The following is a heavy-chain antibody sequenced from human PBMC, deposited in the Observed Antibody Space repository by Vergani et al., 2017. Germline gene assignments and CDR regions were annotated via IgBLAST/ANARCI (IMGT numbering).Heavy chain of an antibody. D-gene: IGHD3-22*01. CDR2: IIPIFGTA. CDR1: GGTFSSYA. CDR3: AXVEGRFGSGNYRPYFDY. V-gene: IGHV1-69*13. J-gene: IGHJ4*02. Sequence: QVQLVQSGAEVKTPGSSVKVSCKASGGTFSSYAISWVRKAPGQGLEWMGGIIPIFGTANYAQKFQGRVTITADESTSTAYMELSSLRSEDTAVYYCAXVEGRFGSGNYRPYFDYWGQGTLVTVSS.